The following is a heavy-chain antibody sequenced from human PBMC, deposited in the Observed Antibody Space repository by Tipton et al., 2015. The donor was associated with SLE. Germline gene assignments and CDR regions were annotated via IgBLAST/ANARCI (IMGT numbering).Heavy chain of an antibody. J-gene: IGHJ4*02. CDR1: GGSFSGYY. CDR3: ARDGGSSWYQVGFDY. Sequence: TLSLTCAVYGGSFSGYYWSWIRQPPGKGLEWIGEINHSGSTNYDPSLKSRVTISADTSKNQFSLKLSSVTAADTAVYYCARDGGSSWYQVGFDYWGQGTLVTVSS. D-gene: IGHD6-13*01. V-gene: IGHV4-34*01. CDR2: INHSGST.